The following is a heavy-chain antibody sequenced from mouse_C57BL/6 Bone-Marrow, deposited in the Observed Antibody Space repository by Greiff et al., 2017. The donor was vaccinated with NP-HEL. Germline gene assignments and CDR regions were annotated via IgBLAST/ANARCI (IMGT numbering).Heavy chain of an antibody. D-gene: IGHD2-1*01. Sequence: QVQLQQPGTELVKPGASVKLSCKASGYTFPSYWMHWVKQRPGQGLEWIGNINPSNGGTNYNEKFKSKATLTVDKSSSTAYMQLSSLTSEDSAVYYGARRGGHYVHFDGWGTGTTVTVSS. CDR1: GYTFPSYW. CDR3: ARRGGHYVHFDG. V-gene: IGHV1-53*01. J-gene: IGHJ1*03. CDR2: INPSNGGT.